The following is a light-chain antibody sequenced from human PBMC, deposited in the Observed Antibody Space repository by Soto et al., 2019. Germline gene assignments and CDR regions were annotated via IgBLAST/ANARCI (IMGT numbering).Light chain of an antibody. V-gene: IGKV3-20*01. CDR2: GAS. Sequence: EIVLTQSPGTLSLSPGERATLSCRASHSVSSSYLAWHQQKPGQAPRLLIYGASSRATGIPDRFSGSGSGTDFTLTISRLEPEDFAVYYCQQYGSSPPITFGHGTRLEIK. CDR1: HSVSSSY. CDR3: QQYGSSPPIT. J-gene: IGKJ5*01.